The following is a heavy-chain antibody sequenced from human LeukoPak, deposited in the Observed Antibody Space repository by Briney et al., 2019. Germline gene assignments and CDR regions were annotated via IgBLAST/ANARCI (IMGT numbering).Heavy chain of an antibody. J-gene: IGHJ3*02. V-gene: IGHV4-59*01. CDR1: GGSISSYY. Sequence: SETLSLTCTVSGGSISSYYRSWIRQPPGKGLEWIGYIYYSGSTNYNPSLKSRVTISVDTSKNQFSLKLSSVTAADTAVYYCARASLDDAFDIWGQGTMVTVSS. CDR2: IYYSGST. CDR3: ARASLDDAFDI.